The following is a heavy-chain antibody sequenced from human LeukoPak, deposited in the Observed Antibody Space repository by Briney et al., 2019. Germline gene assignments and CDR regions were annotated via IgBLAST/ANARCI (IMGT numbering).Heavy chain of an antibody. CDR3: SKGYRYCSGTSCYHPWYFDY. D-gene: IGHD2-2*01. Sequence: GGSLRLSXAASGFTFRNYGMHWVRQAPGKGLEWVTIIRHDGSEKLYADSVKGRFTISRDNSKNTLYLQMNSLRAEDTAVYYCSKGYRYCSGTSCYHPWYFDYWGQGTLVTVSS. CDR1: GFTFRNYG. J-gene: IGHJ4*02. V-gene: IGHV3-30*02. CDR2: IRHDGSEK.